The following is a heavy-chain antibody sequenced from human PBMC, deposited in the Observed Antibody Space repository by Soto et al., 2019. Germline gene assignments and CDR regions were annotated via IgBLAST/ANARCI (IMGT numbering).Heavy chain of an antibody. CDR1: GFSFSGYR. Sequence: EVRLVESGGGVVQPGGSLRLSCAASGFSFSGYRMNWVRQLPGKGLEWVADINEDGNEKYYVDSVRGRFTVSRDNAKSSLYLQLSSLRAEDTAVYYCAAATPVRNSWDDAFNIWGQGTMVTVSS. CDR3: AAATPVRNSWDDAFNI. V-gene: IGHV3-7*05. D-gene: IGHD1-26*01. J-gene: IGHJ3*02. CDR2: INEDGNEK.